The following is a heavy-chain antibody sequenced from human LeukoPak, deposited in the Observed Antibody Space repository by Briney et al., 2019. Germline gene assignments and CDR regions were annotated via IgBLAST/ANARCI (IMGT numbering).Heavy chain of an antibody. D-gene: IGHD5-18*01. J-gene: IGHJ4*02. V-gene: IGHV3-21*01. CDR3: AREGTWKQLL. Sequence: TGGSLRLSCAASGFTFSSYGMHWVRQGPGKGLEWVSSISRSSDYIYYADSVKGRFTISRDNAKNSLYLQMNSLRAEDTAVYYCAREGTWKQLLWGQGTLVTVSS. CDR1: GFTFSSYG. CDR2: ISRSSDYI.